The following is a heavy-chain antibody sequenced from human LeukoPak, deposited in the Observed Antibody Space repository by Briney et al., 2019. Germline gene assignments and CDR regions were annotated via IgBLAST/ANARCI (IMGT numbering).Heavy chain of an antibody. CDR2: IYSSGEI. Sequence: GGSLRLSCAASGFSVGDNYMSWVRQAPGKGLEWVSVIYSSGEIYYIESVEGRFTISRDNAKNSLYLQMNSLRAEDTALYYCAKGPTNSGRFESWGQGTLVTVSS. J-gene: IGHJ4*02. V-gene: IGHV3-53*05. CDR1: GFSVGDNY. D-gene: IGHD3-10*01. CDR3: AKGPTNSGRFES.